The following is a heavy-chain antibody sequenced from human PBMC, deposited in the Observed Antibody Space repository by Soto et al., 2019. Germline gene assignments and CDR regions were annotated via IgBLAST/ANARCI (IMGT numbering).Heavy chain of an antibody. J-gene: IGHJ4*02. CDR3: AKDADLKQRFSGPKYYFAY. CDR2: IGSGGST. D-gene: IGHD6-19*01. Sequence: GGFLRLSCAASGFTLSTSAMSWVRQAPGKGLEWVSSIGSGGSTYYADSVKGRFTISRDISKNTLYLQMNSLRAEDTAVYYCAKDADLKQRFSGPKYYFAYSGQGTLVTVSS. CDR1: GFTLSTSA. V-gene: IGHV3-23*01.